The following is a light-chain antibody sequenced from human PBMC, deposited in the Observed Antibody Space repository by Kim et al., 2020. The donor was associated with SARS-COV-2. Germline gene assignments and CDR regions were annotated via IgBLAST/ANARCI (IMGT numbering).Light chain of an antibody. CDR2: DNN. J-gene: IGLJ1*01. CDR3: GTWDSSLSAYV. CDR1: SSNIGNNY. Sequence: QSVLTQPPSVSAASGQKVTISCSGSSSNIGNNYVSWYQQLPGTAPKLLIYDNNKRPTGIPDRFSGSKSGTSATLGITGLRTGDEADYYCGTWDSSLSAYVFGTGTKVTVL. V-gene: IGLV1-51*01.